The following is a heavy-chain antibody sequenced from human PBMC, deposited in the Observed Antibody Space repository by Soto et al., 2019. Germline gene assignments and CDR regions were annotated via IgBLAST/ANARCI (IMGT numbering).Heavy chain of an antibody. J-gene: IGHJ4*02. V-gene: IGHV4-59*08. CDR2: IYYSGST. CDR1: GGSISSYY. D-gene: IGHD3-22*01. CDR3: ARHEPRPSYCYCSGYSRWDY. Sequence: QVQLQESGPGLVKPSETLSLTCTVSGGSISSYYWSWIRQPPGKGLEWIGYIYYSGSTNYNPSLQSRDTITVDTSKNQFSLKLSSVTAADTAVYYCARHEPRPSYCYCSGYSRWDYWGQGILVTVSS.